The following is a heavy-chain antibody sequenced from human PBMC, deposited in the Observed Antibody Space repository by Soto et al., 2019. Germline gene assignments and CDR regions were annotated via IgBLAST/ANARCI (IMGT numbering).Heavy chain of an antibody. CDR1: GYTFTSYG. J-gene: IGHJ3*02. Sequence: ASVKVSCKASGYTFTSYGISWVRQAPGQGLEWMGWISAYNGNTNYAQKLQGRVTMTTDTSTSTAYMELRSLRSDDTAVYYCARETIAVAGTFGGIDAFDIWGQGTMVTVSS. V-gene: IGHV1-18*04. CDR3: ARETIAVAGTFGGIDAFDI. D-gene: IGHD6-19*01. CDR2: ISAYNGNT.